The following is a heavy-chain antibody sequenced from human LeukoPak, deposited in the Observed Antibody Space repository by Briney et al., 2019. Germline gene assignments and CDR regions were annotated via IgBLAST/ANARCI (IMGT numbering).Heavy chain of an antibody. CDR2: MNSNSGNA. CDR3: ARANYYGSGKKDLDY. V-gene: IGHV1-8*01. D-gene: IGHD3-10*01. CDR1: GYTFTTYD. J-gene: IGHJ4*02. Sequence: WASVKVSCKASGYTFTTYDINWVRQATGQGLEWMGWMNSNSGNAGYAQKFQGRVTMTRNTSMSTAYMELNSLRSEDTAVYYCARANYYGSGKKDLDYWGQGTLVTVSS.